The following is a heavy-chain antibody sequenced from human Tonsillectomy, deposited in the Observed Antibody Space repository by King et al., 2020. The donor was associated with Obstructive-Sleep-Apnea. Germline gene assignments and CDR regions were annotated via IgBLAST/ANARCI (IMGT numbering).Heavy chain of an antibody. CDR2: ISTSGDSI. V-gene: IGHV3-11*01. J-gene: IGHJ3*02. Sequence: VQLVESGGGLVKPGGSLRLSCAASGFTFSDYFMTWIRQAPGRGLEWGSHISTSGDSISYAASVKGRFTISRDNAMNSLYLQMNSLRGDDTAVYYCAKELYTGSGAAFDIWGQGTLVTVPS. D-gene: IGHD1-26*01. CDR3: AKELYTGSGAAFDI. CDR1: GFTFSDYF.